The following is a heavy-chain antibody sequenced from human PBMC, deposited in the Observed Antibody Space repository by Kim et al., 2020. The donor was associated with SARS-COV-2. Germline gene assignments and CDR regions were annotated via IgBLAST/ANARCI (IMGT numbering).Heavy chain of an antibody. D-gene: IGHD1-26*01. Sequence: THYSPSFQGHVTISADKSISTVYLQWSSLKASDTAMYYCARYIVGATFDYWGQGTLVTVSS. J-gene: IGHJ4*02. CDR3: ARYIVGATFDY. CDR2: T. V-gene: IGHV5-10-1*01.